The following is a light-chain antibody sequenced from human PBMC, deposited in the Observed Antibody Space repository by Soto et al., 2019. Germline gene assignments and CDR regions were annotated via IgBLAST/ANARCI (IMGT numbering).Light chain of an antibody. J-gene: IGKJ1*01. CDR2: KAS. CDR3: QQYNGT. V-gene: IGKV1-5*03. CDR1: QTISSW. Sequence: DIQMTQSPSTLSASVGDRVTITCRASQTISSWLAWYQQKLGKAPKLLIYKASSLEGGVPSRFSGSGSGTEFTLTISSLQPDDSATYYCQQYNGTFGQGTKLEVK.